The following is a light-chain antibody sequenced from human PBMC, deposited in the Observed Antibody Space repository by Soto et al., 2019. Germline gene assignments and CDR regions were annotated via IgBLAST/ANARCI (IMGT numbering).Light chain of an antibody. CDR2: KAS. CDR3: QQHNSFSIT. Sequence: IQMTGSPSSLCAAVGEIVTVTFRASQSISSWLAWYQQKPGKAPKLLIYKASSLESGVPSRFSGSGSGTEFTLTINSLQADDFATYYCQQHNSFSITFGQGTRLEIK. J-gene: IGKJ5*01. CDR1: QSISSW. V-gene: IGKV1-5*03.